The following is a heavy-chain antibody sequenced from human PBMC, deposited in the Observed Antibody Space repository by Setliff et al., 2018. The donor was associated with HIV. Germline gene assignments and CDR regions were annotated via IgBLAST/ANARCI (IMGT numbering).Heavy chain of an antibody. Sequence: ASVKVSCKTSGYPFTSYAIHWVRQAPGQRLEWLGWLSTGNGNTKYSQKFQDRVTFTRDTYARTAYMELSSLRSEDTAVYYWARDYCSGGNCYSLYWGQGTLVTVSS. CDR3: ARDYCSGGNCYSLY. CDR2: LSTGNGNT. CDR1: GYPFTSYA. J-gene: IGHJ4*02. D-gene: IGHD2-15*01. V-gene: IGHV1-3*04.